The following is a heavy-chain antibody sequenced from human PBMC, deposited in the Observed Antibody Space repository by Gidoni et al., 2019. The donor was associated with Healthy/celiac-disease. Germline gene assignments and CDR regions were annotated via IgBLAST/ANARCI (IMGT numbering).Heavy chain of an antibody. Sequence: QVQLVESGGGLVKPGGSLRLYCAASGFTFSDYYMSWIRQAPGKGLEWVSFISSSGYNIYHADSLKGRFTISRDNAKNSLYLQMYSLRAEDTAVYYCARHWGFNIDAFDILGQVTMVTVSS. CDR2: ISSSGYNI. D-gene: IGHD7-27*01. CDR3: ARHWGFNIDAFDI. V-gene: IGHV3-11*01. CDR1: GFTFSDYY. J-gene: IGHJ3*02.